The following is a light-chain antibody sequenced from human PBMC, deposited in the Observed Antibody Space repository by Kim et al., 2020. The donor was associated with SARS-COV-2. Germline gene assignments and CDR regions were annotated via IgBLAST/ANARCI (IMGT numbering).Light chain of an antibody. Sequence: ELTQPPSASGTPGQRVIISCSGSTSNIGSNTVNWYQQVPGTAPKLLIYSNNQRPSGVPDRFSGSKSGTSASLAISGLQSEDEADYYCASWDDSLNAVVFGGGTQLTVL. CDR2: SNN. CDR3: ASWDDSLNAVV. V-gene: IGLV1-44*01. CDR1: TSNIGSNT. J-gene: IGLJ2*01.